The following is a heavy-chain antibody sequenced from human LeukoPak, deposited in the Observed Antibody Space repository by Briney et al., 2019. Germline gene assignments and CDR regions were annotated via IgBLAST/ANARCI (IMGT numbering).Heavy chain of an antibody. Sequence: SETLSLTCAVYGGSSSGYYWSWIRQPPGKGLEWIGESNHSGSTNYNPSLKSRVTISVDTSKNQFSLKLSSVTAADTAVYYCARGRGWGITMVRGRYYFDYWGQGTLVTVSS. D-gene: IGHD3-10*01. CDR3: ARGRGWGITMVRGRYYFDY. CDR2: SNHSGST. J-gene: IGHJ4*02. CDR1: GGSSSGYY. V-gene: IGHV4-34*01.